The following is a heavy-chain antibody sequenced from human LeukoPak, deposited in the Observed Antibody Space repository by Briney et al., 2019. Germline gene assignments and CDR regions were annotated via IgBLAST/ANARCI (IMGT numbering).Heavy chain of an antibody. CDR2: INQGGSEK. CDR3: ARDVRNRVGLNYYHQYMDV. J-gene: IGHJ6*03. D-gene: IGHD1-26*01. CDR1: RTTFIHYW. Sequence: GGSLRLSCAASRTTFIHYWMSWVRQAPGKGLEWVANINQGGSEKYYVDSVKGRFIISRDNAENSVYLHMNSLRADDTAVYYCARDVRNRVGLNYYHQYMDVWGKGTTVTVSS. V-gene: IGHV3-7*01.